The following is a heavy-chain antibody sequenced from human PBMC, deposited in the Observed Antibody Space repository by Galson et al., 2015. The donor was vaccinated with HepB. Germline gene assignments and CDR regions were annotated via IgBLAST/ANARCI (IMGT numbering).Heavy chain of an antibody. Sequence: SVKVSCKASGYTFTSYGISWVRQAPGQGLEWMGWISAYNGNTNYAQKLQGRVTMTTDTSTSTAYMELRSLRSDDTAVYYCARDMYILTGPDAFDIWGQGTMVTVSS. J-gene: IGHJ3*02. V-gene: IGHV1-18*01. D-gene: IGHD3-9*01. CDR2: ISAYNGNT. CDR3: ARDMYILTGPDAFDI. CDR1: GYTFTSYG.